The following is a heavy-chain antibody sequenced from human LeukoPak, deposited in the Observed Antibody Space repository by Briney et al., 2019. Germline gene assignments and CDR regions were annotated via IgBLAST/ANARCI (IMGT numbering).Heavy chain of an antibody. CDR3: ARHPRDCSSTSCLRYNWFDP. D-gene: IGHD2-2*01. Sequence: SETLSLTCIISGGSISSYYWSWIRQPPGKGLEWIGYIYSSGYSNYNPSLKSRVTISVDTSKNQFSLKLSSVTAADTAVYYCARHPRDCSSTSCLRYNWFDPWGQGTLVTVSS. J-gene: IGHJ5*02. CDR2: IYSSGYS. CDR1: GGSISSYY. V-gene: IGHV4-59*08.